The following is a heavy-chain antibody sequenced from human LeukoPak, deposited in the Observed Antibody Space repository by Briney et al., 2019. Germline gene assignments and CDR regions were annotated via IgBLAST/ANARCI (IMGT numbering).Heavy chain of an antibody. CDR1: GGSISSYY. CDR3: ARLRVSGHYAHLFDP. Sequence: PSETLSLTCTVSGGSISSYYWSWIRQPAGKGLEWIGRIYTSGSTNYNPSLKSRVTMSVDTSKNQFSLKLNSVTAADTAVYFCARLRVSGHYAHLFDPWGQGTRVTVSS. D-gene: IGHD3-16*01. V-gene: IGHV4-4*07. J-gene: IGHJ5*02. CDR2: IYTSGST.